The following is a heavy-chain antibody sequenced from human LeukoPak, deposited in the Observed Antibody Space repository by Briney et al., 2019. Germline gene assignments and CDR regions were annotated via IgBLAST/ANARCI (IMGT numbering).Heavy chain of an antibody. CDR3: AREFNNNWPFDY. CDR2: INPNSGGT. Sequence: ASVKVSCKASGYTFTGYFMHWVRQAPGRGLDWMGRINPNSGGTDYAQKFQGRVTMTRDTSINTAYMELSRLRSDDTAVYYCAREFNNNWPFDYWGQGTLVTVSS. V-gene: IGHV1-2*06. D-gene: IGHD1-1*01. CDR1: GYTFTGYF. J-gene: IGHJ4*02.